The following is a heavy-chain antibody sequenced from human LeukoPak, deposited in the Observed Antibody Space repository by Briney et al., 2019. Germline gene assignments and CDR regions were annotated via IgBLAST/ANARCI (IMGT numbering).Heavy chain of an antibody. V-gene: IGHV4-59*11. CDR3: ARVNYRSGYFYYLDY. J-gene: IGHJ4*02. CDR1: GGSISGHY. D-gene: IGHD3-22*01. Sequence: SETLSLTCTVSGGSISGHYWSWIRQPPGMGLEWIGYIYDSGSANSNPSLKSRVTISVDTSKNHFFLSVSSVPASDTDVYYCARVNYRSGYFYYLDYWGQGTLVTVSS. CDR2: IYDSGSA.